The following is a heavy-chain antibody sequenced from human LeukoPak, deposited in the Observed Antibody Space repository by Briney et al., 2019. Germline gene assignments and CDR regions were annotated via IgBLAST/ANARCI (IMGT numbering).Heavy chain of an antibody. J-gene: IGHJ5*02. CDR1: GGTFSSYA. CDR2: IIPIFGIA. Sequence: SVKVSCKASGGTFSSYAISWVRQAPGQGLEWMGRIIPIFGIANYAQKFQGRVTITADKSTSTAYMELSSPRSEDTAVYYCARDSSGWYLWFDPWGQGTLVTVSS. D-gene: IGHD6-19*01. CDR3: ARDSSGWYLWFDP. V-gene: IGHV1-69*04.